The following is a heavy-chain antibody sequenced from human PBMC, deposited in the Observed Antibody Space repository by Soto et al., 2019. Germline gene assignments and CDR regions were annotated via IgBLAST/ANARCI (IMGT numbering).Heavy chain of an antibody. CDR3: AREEYSSSMNSYYYGMDV. CDR1: GYTFTGYY. Sequence: QVQLVQSGAEVKKPGASVKVSCKASGYTFTGYYMHWVRQAPGQGLEWMGWINPNSGGTNYAQKFQGWVTMTRDTSISTAYMELSRLRSDDTAVYYCAREEYSSSMNSYYYGMDVWGQGTTVTVSS. CDR2: INPNSGGT. J-gene: IGHJ6*02. V-gene: IGHV1-2*04. D-gene: IGHD6-6*01.